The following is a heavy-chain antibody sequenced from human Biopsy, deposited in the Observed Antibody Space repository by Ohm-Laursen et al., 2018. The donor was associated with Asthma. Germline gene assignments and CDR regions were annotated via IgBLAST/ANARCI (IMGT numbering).Heavy chain of an antibody. D-gene: IGHD2-2*01. CDR3: ARKAGSCISRTCYSLDF. V-gene: IGHV1-69*13. CDR1: GGTFNTYV. J-gene: IGHJ4*02. Sequence: SVKVSCKSLGGTFNTYVIGWVRQAPGQGLERMGGINSVFGTTTYPQKFQNRVTITADDSTSTVYMELSSLRSEDTAVYYCARKAGSCISRTCYSLDFWGQGTLVTVSS. CDR2: INSVFGTT.